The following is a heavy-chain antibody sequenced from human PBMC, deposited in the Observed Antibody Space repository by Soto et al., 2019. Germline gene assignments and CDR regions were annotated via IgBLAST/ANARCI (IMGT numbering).Heavy chain of an antibody. D-gene: IGHD5-18*01. CDR1: GGSISSYY. Sequence: ETLSLTCTVSGGSISSYYWSWIRQPPGKGLEWIGYIYYSGSTNYNPSLKSRVTISVDTSKNQFSLKLSSVTAADTAVYYCARLGTAMVRGRYGMDVWGQGTTVTVSS. CDR3: ARLGTAMVRGRYGMDV. CDR2: IYYSGST. J-gene: IGHJ6*02. V-gene: IGHV4-59*01.